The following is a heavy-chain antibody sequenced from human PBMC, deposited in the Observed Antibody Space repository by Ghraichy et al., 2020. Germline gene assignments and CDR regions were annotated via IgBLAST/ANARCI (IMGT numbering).Heavy chain of an antibody. J-gene: IGHJ3*02. CDR3: ARGDLVAVAGTGAFDI. V-gene: IGHV4-61*01. D-gene: IGHD6-19*01. Sequence: TLSLTCTVSGGSVSSGSYYWSWIRQPPGKGLEWIGYIYYSGSTNYNPSLKSRVTISVDTSKNQFSLKLSSVTAADTAVYYCARGDLVAVAGTGAFDIWGQGTMVTVSS. CDR2: IYYSGST. CDR1: GGSVSSGSYY.